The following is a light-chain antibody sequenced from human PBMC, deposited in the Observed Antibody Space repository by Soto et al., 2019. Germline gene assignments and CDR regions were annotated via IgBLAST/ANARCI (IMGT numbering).Light chain of an antibody. CDR1: QALSNY. V-gene: IGKV1-9*01. CDR2: SAS. J-gene: IGKJ4*01. Sequence: DIQFTQSPSVLSASVGDTVTITCRASQALSNYLAWYQQKPGKAPDPLIYSASTLQSGVPSRFSGSGSETEFSLTIRALQPEDFATYYCQQLSRYPLTFGGGTKVDIK. CDR3: QQLSRYPLT.